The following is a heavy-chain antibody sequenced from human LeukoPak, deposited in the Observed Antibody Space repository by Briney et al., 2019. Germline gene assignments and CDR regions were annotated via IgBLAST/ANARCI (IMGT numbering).Heavy chain of an antibody. V-gene: IGHV6-1*01. CDR2: TYYRSKWYN. CDR3: ARTHKYASYGMDV. CDR1: GDSVSSNSAA. Sequence: SQTLSLTCAISGDSVSSNSAAWNWIWQSPSRGLEWLGRTYYRSKWYNDYAVSVKSRITINPDTSKNQFSLQLNSVTPEDTAVYYCARTHKYASYGMDVWGQGTTVTVSS. J-gene: IGHJ6*02.